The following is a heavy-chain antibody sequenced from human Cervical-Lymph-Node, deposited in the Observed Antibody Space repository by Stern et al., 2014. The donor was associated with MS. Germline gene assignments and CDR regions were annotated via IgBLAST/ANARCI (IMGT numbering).Heavy chain of an antibody. CDR3: ARTEDRGGGYFDS. CDR1: GGSISSGGYY. Sequence: QLQLQESGPGLVKPSQTLSLTCTVSGGSISSGGYYWSWVRQPPGKRLEWIGYIYYSGNTFYNLSLKSRVTISVDTSKNQFSLKLTSVTAADTAVYYCARTEDRGGGYFDSWGQGTLVTVSS. J-gene: IGHJ4*02. D-gene: IGHD3-10*01. CDR2: IYYSGNT. V-gene: IGHV4-30-4*01.